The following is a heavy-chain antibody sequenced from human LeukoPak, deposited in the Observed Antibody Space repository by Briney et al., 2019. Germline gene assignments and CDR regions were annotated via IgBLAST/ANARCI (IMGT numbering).Heavy chain of an antibody. J-gene: IGHJ4*02. CDR3: ARDLSYYDSSGYYYPFDY. Sequence: SETLSLTCTVSGGSISSYFWNWIRRPPGKGLEWIGYIYYTGSTNYNPSLKSRVTISVDTSRNQVSLNLSSVTAADTAVYYCARDLSYYDSSGYYYPFDYWGQGTLVTVSS. D-gene: IGHD3-22*01. CDR1: GGSISSYF. CDR2: IYYTGST. V-gene: IGHV4-59*12.